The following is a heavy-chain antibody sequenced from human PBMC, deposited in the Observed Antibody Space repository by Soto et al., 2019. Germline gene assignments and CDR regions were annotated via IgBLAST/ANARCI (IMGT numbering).Heavy chain of an antibody. D-gene: IGHD2-8*01. Sequence: EVQLLESGGGLVQPGGSLRLSCAASGFSFSAYAMNWVRQAPGKGLLWVSGLVGNGGDRNYADSVRGRFTVSRDNSKNTLYLQMNNLRDEDTAVYYCAKDFIANNGVWEAFDMWGRGTEVTVSS. CDR2: LVGNGGDR. V-gene: IGHV3-23*01. CDR3: AKDFIANNGVWEAFDM. J-gene: IGHJ3*02. CDR1: GFSFSAYA.